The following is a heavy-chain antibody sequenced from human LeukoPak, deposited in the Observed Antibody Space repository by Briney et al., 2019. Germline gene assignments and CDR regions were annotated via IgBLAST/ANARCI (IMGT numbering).Heavy chain of an antibody. Sequence: GGSLRLSCAASGFTFDDYGMSWVRQAPGKGLEWVSGINWNGGSTGYADSVKGRFTISRDNAKNSLYLQMNSLRAEDTALYYCARESTHIVVVTAIIDYWGQGTLVTVSS. CDR1: GFTFDDYG. V-gene: IGHV3-20*04. CDR2: INWNGGST. CDR3: ARESTHIVVVTAIIDY. J-gene: IGHJ4*02. D-gene: IGHD2-21*02.